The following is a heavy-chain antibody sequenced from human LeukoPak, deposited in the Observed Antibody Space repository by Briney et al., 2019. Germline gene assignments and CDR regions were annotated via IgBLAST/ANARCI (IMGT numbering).Heavy chain of an antibody. J-gene: IGHJ5*02. D-gene: IGHD3-10*01. CDR2: VSGHGTSS. V-gene: IGHV3-23*01. CDR1: GFTFSSYA. Sequence: GGSLRLSCAASGFTFSSYAITWVRQAPGEGLEWVSTVSGHGTSSYYPDSVKGRFTVSRDNSKNTLYLQMNSLRAEDTAVYYCAKDRGVHYYGSERGLYNWFDPWGQGTLVTVSS. CDR3: AKDRGVHYYGSERGLYNWFDP.